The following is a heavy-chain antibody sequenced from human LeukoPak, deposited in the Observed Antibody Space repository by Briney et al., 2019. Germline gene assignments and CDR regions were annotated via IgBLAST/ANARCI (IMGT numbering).Heavy chain of an antibody. J-gene: IGHJ3*02. D-gene: IGHD3-10*01. V-gene: IGHV1-18*01. CDR2: ISAYNGNT. CDR1: GYTFTSYG. Sequence: ASVKVSCKASGYTFTSYGISWVRQAPGQGLEWMGWISAYNGNTNYAQKLQGRVTMTRDTSTSTVYMELSGLRSEDTAVYYCARGYYGSGSIGAFDIWGQGTMVTVSS. CDR3: ARGYYGSGSIGAFDI.